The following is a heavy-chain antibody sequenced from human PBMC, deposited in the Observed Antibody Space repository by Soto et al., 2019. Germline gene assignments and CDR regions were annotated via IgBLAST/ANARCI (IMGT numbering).Heavy chain of an antibody. D-gene: IGHD2-15*01. CDR2: VHSSGGT. CDR3: ASVVVGATRQTGSDH. J-gene: IGHJ4*02. V-gene: IGHV4-39*01. CDR1: HGSITSGDYF. Sequence: PSETLSLTCTVSHGSITSGDYFWAWIRQPPGKGLEFIGSVHSSGGTYYSPSLKSRASISIDKSRNQFSLKLTSVNAGDTAVYFCASVVVGATRQTGSDHWGQATLVTASS.